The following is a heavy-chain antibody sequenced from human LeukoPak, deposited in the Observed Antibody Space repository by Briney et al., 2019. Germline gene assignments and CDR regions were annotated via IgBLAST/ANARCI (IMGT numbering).Heavy chain of an antibody. CDR2: IWYDGSNK. CDR1: GFTFSTYG. V-gene: IGHV3-33*01. Sequence: PGGSLRLSCAASGFTFSTYGMHWVRQAPGKGLEWVAVIWYDGSNKYYAESVKGRFTISRDNSKNTLYLQMNRLRAEDTAAYYCARDNGGGGRGLEAFDIWGQGTMVTVSS. D-gene: IGHD2-21*01. J-gene: IGHJ3*02. CDR3: ARDNGGGGRGLEAFDI.